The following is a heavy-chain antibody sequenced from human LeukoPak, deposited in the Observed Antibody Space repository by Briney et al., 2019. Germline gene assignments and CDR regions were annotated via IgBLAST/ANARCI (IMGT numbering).Heavy chain of an antibody. V-gene: IGHV4-59*01. CDR3: ARGRTTIFGVVSYDAFDI. Sequence: PSETLSLTCTVSGGSISSYYWSWIRQPPGKGLEWIGYIYYSGSTNYNPSLKSRVTISVDTSKNQFSLKLSSVTAADTAVYYCARGRTTIFGVVSYDAFDIWGQGTMVTVSS. J-gene: IGHJ3*02. CDR2: IYYSGST. D-gene: IGHD3-3*01. CDR1: GGSISSYY.